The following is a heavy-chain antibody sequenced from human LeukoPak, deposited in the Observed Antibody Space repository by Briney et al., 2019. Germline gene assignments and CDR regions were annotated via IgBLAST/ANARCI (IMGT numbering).Heavy chain of an antibody. D-gene: IGHD6-13*01. CDR3: ASIAAAGAYFDY. CDR1: GGSISSYY. J-gene: IGHJ4*02. V-gene: IGHV4-34*01. Sequence: SETLSLTCTVPGGSISSYYWSWIRQPPGKGLEWIGEINHSGSTNYNPSLKSRVTISVDTSKNQFSLKLSSVTAADTAVYYCASIAAAGAYFDYWGQGTLVTVSS. CDR2: INHSGST.